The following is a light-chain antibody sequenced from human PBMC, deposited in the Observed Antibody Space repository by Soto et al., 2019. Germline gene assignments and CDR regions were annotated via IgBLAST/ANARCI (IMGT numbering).Light chain of an antibody. J-gene: IGLJ3*02. CDR3: QSYDSSLSGLWV. V-gene: IGLV1-40*01. CDR2: GNT. Sequence: QSVLTQPPSVSGAPGQRVTISCAGSSSNIGAGYDVHWYQQLPGTAPKLLIYGNTNRPSGVPDRFYGSKSGTSASLAITGLQAEDEAEYYCQSYDSSLSGLWVFGGGTKLTVL. CDR1: SSNIGAGYD.